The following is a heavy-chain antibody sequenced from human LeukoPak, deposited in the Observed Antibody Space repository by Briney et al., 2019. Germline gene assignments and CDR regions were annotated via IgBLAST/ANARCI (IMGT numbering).Heavy chain of an antibody. Sequence: SETLSLTCAVYGGSFSGYYWSWIHQPPGKGLEWIGEINHSGSTNYNPSLKSRVTISVDTSKNQFSLKLSSVTAADTAVYYCARAPVRGVIISPYYFDYWGQGTLVTVSS. V-gene: IGHV4-34*01. CDR1: GGSFSGYY. J-gene: IGHJ4*02. CDR2: INHSGST. D-gene: IGHD3-10*01. CDR3: ARAPVRGVIISPYYFDY.